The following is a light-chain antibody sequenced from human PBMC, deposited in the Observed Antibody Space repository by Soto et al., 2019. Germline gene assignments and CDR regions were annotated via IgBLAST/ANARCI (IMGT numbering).Light chain of an antibody. Sequence: EIVLTQSPGTLSLSPWERATLSCRASQSVSSSYLAWYQQKPGQAPRLLIYDASNRATGIPARFSGSGSGTDFTLTISSLEPEDFAVYYCQQRSNWLLTFGGGTKVDI. CDR1: QSVSSSY. V-gene: IGKV3-11*01. J-gene: IGKJ4*01. CDR3: QQRSNWLLT. CDR2: DAS.